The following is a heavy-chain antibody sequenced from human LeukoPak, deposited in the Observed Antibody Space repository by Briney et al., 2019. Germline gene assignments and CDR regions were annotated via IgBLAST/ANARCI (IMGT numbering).Heavy chain of an antibody. D-gene: IGHD6-19*01. Sequence: GGSLRLSCAASGFTFSSYGMHWVRQAPGKGLEWVAVIWYDGSNKYYADSVKGRFTISRDNSKNTLYLQMNSLRAEDTAVYYCARDSSGWGDYFDYWGQGTLVTVSS. CDR2: IWYDGSNK. J-gene: IGHJ4*02. CDR1: GFTFSSYG. CDR3: ARDSSGWGDYFDY. V-gene: IGHV3-33*01.